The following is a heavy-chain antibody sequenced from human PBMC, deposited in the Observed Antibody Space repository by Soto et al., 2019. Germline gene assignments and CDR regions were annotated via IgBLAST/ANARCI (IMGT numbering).Heavy chain of an antibody. CDR3: ARRIVVVPAARGRYNWFDP. CDR2: INHSGST. Sequence: QVQLQQWGAGLLKPSETLSLTCAVYGGSFSGYYWSWIRQPPGKGLEWIGEINHSGSTNYNPSLKSRVTLSVEPYKQQFSLKLSYVTAADPAVYYCARRIVVVPAARGRYNWFDPWGQGTLVTVSS. J-gene: IGHJ5*02. CDR1: GGSFSGYY. D-gene: IGHD2-2*01. V-gene: IGHV4-34*01.